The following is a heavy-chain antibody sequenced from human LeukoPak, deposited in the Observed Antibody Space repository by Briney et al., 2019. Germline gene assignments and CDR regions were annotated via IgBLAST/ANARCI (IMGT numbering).Heavy chain of an antibody. J-gene: IGHJ5*02. CDR3: ARDGATGVFET. V-gene: IGHV4-31*11. D-gene: IGHD3-3*01. CDR2: IYYSGSP. Sequence: SETLSLTCGVSGVSIRSAGYSFYWIRQYPGKGLEWIGHIYYSGSPSYNPSLKSRVTISIDTSKNHFSLNLTSVTAADTAVYYCARDGATGVFETWGQGTLVTVSS. CDR1: GVSIRSAGYS.